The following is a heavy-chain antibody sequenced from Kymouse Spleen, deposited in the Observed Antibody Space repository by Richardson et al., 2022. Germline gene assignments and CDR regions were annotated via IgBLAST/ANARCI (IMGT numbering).Heavy chain of an antibody. CDR3: ARDGLRYFDWLSPFYYYGMDV. Sequence: QVQLVQSGAEVKKPGSSVKVSCKASGGTFSSYAISWVRQAPGQGLEWMGGIIPIFGTANYAQKFQGRVTITTDESTSTAYMELSSLRSEDTAVYYCARDGLRYFDWLSPFYYYGMDVWGQGTTVTVSS. V-gene: IGHV1-69*05. CDR2: IIPIFGTA. CDR1: GGTFSSYA. J-gene: IGHJ6*02. D-gene: IGHD3-9*01.